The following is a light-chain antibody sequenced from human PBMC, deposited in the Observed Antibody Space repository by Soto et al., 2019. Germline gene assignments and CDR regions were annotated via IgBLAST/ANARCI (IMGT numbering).Light chain of an antibody. CDR1: QSVSSY. CDR2: DAS. J-gene: IGKJ3*01. Sequence: EVVLTQSPATLSLSPGERATLSCRASQSVSSYLAWYQQKPGQTPSLLIYDASNRATGIPARFSGSGSGTDVTLTISSLEPEDFAFYFCQQRGNWPPTFGPGTKVDI. V-gene: IGKV3-11*01. CDR3: QQRGNWPPT.